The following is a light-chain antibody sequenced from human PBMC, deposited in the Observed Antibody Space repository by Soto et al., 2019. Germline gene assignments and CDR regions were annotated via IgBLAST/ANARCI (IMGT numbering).Light chain of an antibody. V-gene: IGKV3-15*01. CDR1: QSVSSN. CDR2: ATS. CDR3: QQYNQWPLFT. Sequence: EIVMTQSPVTLSVSPGERATLSCRASQSVSSNVAWYQQRPGQAPRLLIYATSTRATGIPARFSGSGSGTEFTLPISSLQFEDFAVYYCQQYNQWPLFTFGPGTKVDI. J-gene: IGKJ3*01.